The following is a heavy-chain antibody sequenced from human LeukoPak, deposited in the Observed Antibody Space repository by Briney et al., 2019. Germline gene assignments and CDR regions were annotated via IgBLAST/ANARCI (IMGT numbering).Heavy chain of an antibody. CDR2: ISASGGRT. D-gene: IGHD3-22*01. CDR3: VEGGAPSYYDGSGDAYFDY. J-gene: IGHJ4*02. V-gene: IGHV3-23*01. Sequence: GGSLRLSCAASGFTFSSYAMSWVRQAPGQGLEWVSVISASGGRTSYADSVKGRFTVSRDNSKNTLYLQMNSLRAEDTAVYFCVEGGAPSYYDGSGDAYFDYWGQGTLVTVSS. CDR1: GFTFSSYA.